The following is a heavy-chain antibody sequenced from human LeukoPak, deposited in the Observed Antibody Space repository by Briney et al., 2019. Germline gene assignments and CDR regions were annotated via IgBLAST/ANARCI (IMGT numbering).Heavy chain of an antibody. Sequence: SVKVSCKASGGTFNTSAISWVRQAPGQGLEWMGGIIPILSTTNYAQRFQGRVTISTDESATTVYMELSGLRSEDTAVYYCAKSGYDPLYCFDPWGQGTLVTVSS. CDR3: AKSGYDPLYCFDP. CDR2: IIPILSTT. V-gene: IGHV1-69*05. D-gene: IGHD3-16*01. CDR1: GGTFNTSA. J-gene: IGHJ5*02.